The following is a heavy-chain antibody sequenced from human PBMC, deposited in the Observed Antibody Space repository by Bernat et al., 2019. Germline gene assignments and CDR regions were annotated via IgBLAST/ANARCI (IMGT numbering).Heavy chain of an antibody. D-gene: IGHD2-21*01. V-gene: IGHV1-18*01. Sequence: QVQLVQPGAEAKKPGASVKVSCKSSGYTFTSYGLSWVRQAPGQGLEWMGWISGYNGNTYYAQNFQDRVTMNTDTSTSTVYMELRSLRSDDTAVYYCARDRMCGGGCYSPDVNECWGQGTLVTVSS. CDR1: GYTFTSYG. J-gene: IGHJ4*02. CDR2: ISGYNGNT. CDR3: ARDRMCGGGCYSPDVNEC.